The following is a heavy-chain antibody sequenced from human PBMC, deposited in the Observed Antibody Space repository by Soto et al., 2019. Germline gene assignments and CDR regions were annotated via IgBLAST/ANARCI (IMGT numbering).Heavy chain of an antibody. V-gene: IGHV3-11*01. Sequence: QVQLVYSGGGLVKPGGSLRISCAASGFTFSDYYMTWFRQAPGKGPECLSYMSSSGTDMYYADSVRGRFTISRDNAQNPLYLKIKSLGADDTAVYYWAGGPRGGGDYWGQGTLVTVSS. CDR2: MSSSGTDM. CDR1: GFTFSDYY. J-gene: IGHJ4*02. D-gene: IGHD3-10*01. CDR3: AGGPRGGGDY.